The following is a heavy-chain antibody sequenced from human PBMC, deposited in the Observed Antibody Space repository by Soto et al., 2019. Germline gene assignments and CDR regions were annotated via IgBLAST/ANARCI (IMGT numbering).Heavy chain of an antibody. J-gene: IGHJ4*02. CDR2: IFYDGSND. D-gene: IGHD2-2*01. CDR1: GFFFQNYA. Sequence: GGSLRLSCAGSGFFFQNYAMHWVRLAPGKGLEWVAYIFYDGSNDNYADSVKGRFTISRDNSRNTLYLQMTGLRVEDTAVYYCAKDRYCSATSCQDFGSWGQGTLVTVSS. V-gene: IGHV3-30*02. CDR3: AKDRYCSATSCQDFGS.